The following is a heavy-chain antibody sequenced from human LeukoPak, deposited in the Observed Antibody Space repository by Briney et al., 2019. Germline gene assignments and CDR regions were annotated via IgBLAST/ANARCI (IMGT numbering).Heavy chain of an antibody. Sequence: VASVKVSCKASGGTFSSYAISWVRQAPGQGLEWMGGIIPIFGTANYAQKFQGRVTITADESTSTAYMELRSLRSEDTAVYYCATVNDSSAEDAFDIWGQGTMVTVSS. J-gene: IGHJ3*02. CDR3: ATVNDSSAEDAFDI. CDR1: GGTFSSYA. CDR2: IIPIFGTA. D-gene: IGHD3-22*01. V-gene: IGHV1-69*13.